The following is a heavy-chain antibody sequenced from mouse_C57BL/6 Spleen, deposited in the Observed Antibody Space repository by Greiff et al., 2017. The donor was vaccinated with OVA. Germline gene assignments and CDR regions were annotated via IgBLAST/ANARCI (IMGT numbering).Heavy chain of an antibody. CDR3: ARRLYDAMDY. J-gene: IGHJ4*01. V-gene: IGHV1-84*01. CDR1: GYTFTDYY. CDR2: ISPGSGNT. Sequence: LQESGPELVKPGASVKISCKASGYTFTDYYINWVKQRPGQGLEWIGWISPGSGNTKYNEKFKGKATLTVDTSSSTAYMQLSSLTSEDSAVYFCARRLYDAMDYWGQGTSVTVSS. D-gene: IGHD3-2*02.